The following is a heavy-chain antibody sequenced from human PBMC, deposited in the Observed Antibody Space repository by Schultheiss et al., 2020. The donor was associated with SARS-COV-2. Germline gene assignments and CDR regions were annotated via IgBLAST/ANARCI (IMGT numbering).Heavy chain of an antibody. J-gene: IGHJ4*02. CDR3: AKDRVVEMATIYDY. CDR2: IWYDGSNK. V-gene: IGHV3-33*06. D-gene: IGHD5-24*01. Sequence: GGSLRLSCSASGFTFDDYAMHWVRQAPGKGLEWVAVIWYDGSNKYYADSVKGRFTISRDNSKNTLYLQMNSLRAEDTAVYYCAKDRVVEMATIYDYWGQGTLVTVSS. CDR1: GFTFDDYA.